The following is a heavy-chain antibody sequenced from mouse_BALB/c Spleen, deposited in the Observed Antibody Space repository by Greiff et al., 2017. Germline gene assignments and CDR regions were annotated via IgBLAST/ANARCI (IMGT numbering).Heavy chain of an antibody. Sequence: VQLQQSGPELMKPGASVKISCKASGYSFTSYYMHWVKQSHGKSLKWIGYIDPFNGGTSYNQKFKGKATLTVDKSSSTAYMHLSSLTSEDSAVYYCARPYYGNYFDYWGQGTTLTVSS. V-gene: IGHV1S135*01. CDR1: GYSFTSYY. CDR3: ARPYYGNYFDY. CDR2: IDPFNGGT. D-gene: IGHD2-10*01. J-gene: IGHJ2*01.